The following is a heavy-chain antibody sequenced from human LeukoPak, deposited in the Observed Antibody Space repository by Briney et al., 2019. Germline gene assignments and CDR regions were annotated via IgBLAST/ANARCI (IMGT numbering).Heavy chain of an antibody. J-gene: IGHJ6*02. D-gene: IGHD2-15*01. Sequence: GASVKVSCKASGYSFTGYYMHWVRQAPGQGLEWMGWINPNSGGTNYAQKFQGRVTMTRDPSISTAYMELSRLISGDTAVYYCARSGGVAAVNFYGMDVWGQGTTVTVSS. CDR3: ARSGGVAAVNFYGMDV. V-gene: IGHV1-2*02. CDR2: INPNSGGT. CDR1: GYSFTGYY.